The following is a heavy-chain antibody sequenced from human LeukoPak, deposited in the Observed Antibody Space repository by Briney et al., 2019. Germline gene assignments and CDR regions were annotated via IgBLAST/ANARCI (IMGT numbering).Heavy chain of an antibody. V-gene: IGHV1-2*02. CDR3: ARYYIEGRCFDY. D-gene: IGHD3-10*01. Sequence: ASVKVSCTASGYTFTGYYIHWVRQAPGQGLEWMGWINPNSGGTNYAQKFQGRVTMTRDTSIRTAYMELSRLRSDDTAMYYCARYYIEGRCFDYWGQGTLVTVSS. J-gene: IGHJ4*02. CDR2: INPNSGGT. CDR1: GYTFTGYY.